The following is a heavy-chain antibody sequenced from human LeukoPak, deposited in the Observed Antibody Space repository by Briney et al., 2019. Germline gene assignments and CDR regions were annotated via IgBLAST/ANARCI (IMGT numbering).Heavy chain of an antibody. CDR1: GFIFTGYY. CDR2: INPNSGDT. D-gene: IGHD3-16*01. Sequence: ASVKVSCKTSGFIFTGYYMHWVRQAPGQGLEWMGRINPNSGDTNYPQKFQGRVTMTRDTSITTVYLELSRLRSDDTAVYYCSRAGDTHDNFDYWGQGTLVTVSS. CDR3: SRAGDTHDNFDY. J-gene: IGHJ4*02. V-gene: IGHV1-2*06.